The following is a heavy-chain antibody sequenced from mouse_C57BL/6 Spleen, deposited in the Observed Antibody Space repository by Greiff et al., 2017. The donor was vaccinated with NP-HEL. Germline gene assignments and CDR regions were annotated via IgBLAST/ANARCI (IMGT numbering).Heavy chain of an antibody. CDR1: GFTFSSYA. J-gene: IGHJ4*01. V-gene: IGHV5-4*01. Sequence: EVQVVESGGGLVKPGGSLKLSCAASGFTFSSYAMSWVRQTPEKRLEWVATISDGGSYTYYPDNVKGRFTISRDNAKNNLYLQMSHLKSEDTAMYYCARVDGGPMDYWGQGTSVTVSS. CDR3: ARVDGGPMDY. CDR2: ISDGGSYT.